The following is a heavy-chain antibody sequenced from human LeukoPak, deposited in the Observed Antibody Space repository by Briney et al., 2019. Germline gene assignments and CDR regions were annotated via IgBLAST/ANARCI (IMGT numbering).Heavy chain of an antibody. D-gene: IGHD3-10*01. CDR2: IYTSGST. V-gene: IGHV4-61*02. CDR3: ARRRLLWFGT. Sequence: KASETLSLTCTVSGGSISSGSYYWSWIRQPAGKGLEWIGRIYTSGSTNYNPSLKSRVTISVDTSKNQFSLKLSSVTAADTAVYYCARRRLLWFGTWGQGTLVTVSS. J-gene: IGHJ4*02. CDR1: GGSISSGSYY.